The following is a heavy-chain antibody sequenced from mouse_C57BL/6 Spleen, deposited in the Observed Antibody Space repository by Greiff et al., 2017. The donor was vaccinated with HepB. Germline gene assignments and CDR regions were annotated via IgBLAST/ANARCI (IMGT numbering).Heavy chain of an antibody. Sequence: EVQLQQSGPELVKPGASVKISCKASGYTFTDYYMNWVKQSHGKSLEWIGDINPNNGGTSYNQKFKGKAKLTVDKSSSTAYMELRSLTSEDSAVYYCATPYGSSPAWFAYWGQGTLVTVSA. J-gene: IGHJ3*01. CDR1: GYTFTDYY. D-gene: IGHD1-1*01. CDR2: INPNNGGT. CDR3: ATPYGSSPAWFAY. V-gene: IGHV1-26*01.